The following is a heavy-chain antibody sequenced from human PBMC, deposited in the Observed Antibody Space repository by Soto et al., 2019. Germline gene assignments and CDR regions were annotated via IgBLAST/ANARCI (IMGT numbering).Heavy chain of an antibody. Sequence: GSLRLSCAASGFTFSSYGMHWVRQAPGKGLEWVAVISYDGSNKYYADSVKGRLTISRDNAKNTLYLQMNSLSDEDTAVYYCARGLPNYSSFDSWGQGTLVTVSS. V-gene: IGHV3-30*03. CDR2: ISYDGSNK. D-gene: IGHD4-4*01. J-gene: IGHJ4*02. CDR1: GFTFSSYG. CDR3: ARGLPNYSSFDS.